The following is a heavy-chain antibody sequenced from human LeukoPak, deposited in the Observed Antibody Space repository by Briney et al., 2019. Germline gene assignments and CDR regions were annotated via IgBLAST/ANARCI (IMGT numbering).Heavy chain of an antibody. CDR1: GYTFTTYD. CDR2: RNPNSGNT. V-gene: IGHV1-8*01. J-gene: IGHJ4*02. D-gene: IGHD2-15*01. CDR3: ARVAGPIDC. Sequence: ASVKVSCKASGYTFTTYDINWVRQATGQGLEWMGWRNPNSGNTGYAHKFQGRVTMTRNTAISTAYMELSSLRSDDTAVYFCARVAGPIDCCGQGTLVTVSS.